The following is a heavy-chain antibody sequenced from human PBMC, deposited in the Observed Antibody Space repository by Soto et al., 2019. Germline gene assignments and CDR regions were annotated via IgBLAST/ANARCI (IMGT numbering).Heavy chain of an antibody. Sequence: SETLSLTCAVYGGSFSGYYWSWIRQPPGKGLEWIGEINHSGSTNYNPSLKSRVTISVDKSKNQFSLKLSSVTAADTAVYYCARLEGLATISYYFDYWGQGTLVTVSS. J-gene: IGHJ4*02. CDR2: INHSGST. CDR1: GGSFSGYY. CDR3: ARLEGLATISYYFDY. V-gene: IGHV4-34*01. D-gene: IGHD3-9*01.